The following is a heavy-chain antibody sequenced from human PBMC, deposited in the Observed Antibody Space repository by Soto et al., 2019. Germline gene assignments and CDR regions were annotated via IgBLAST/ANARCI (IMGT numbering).Heavy chain of an antibody. CDR1: GFTFSYYW. J-gene: IGHJ3*01. V-gene: IGHV3-74*03. CDR3: ARGGRGAFDL. D-gene: IGHD1-26*01. Sequence: EVQLVESGGGLVQPGESLRLSCAASGFTFSYYWMHWVRQTPGKGLLWVSHIHNDGSRTTYADSVKGRFTISRDNARNTVYLQMNSLRDDDTAVYDCARGGRGAFDLWGQGTAVTVSS. CDR2: IHNDGSRT.